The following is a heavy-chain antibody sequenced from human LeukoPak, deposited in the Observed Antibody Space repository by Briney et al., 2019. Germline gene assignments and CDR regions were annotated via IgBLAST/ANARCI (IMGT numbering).Heavy chain of an antibody. CDR1: GDSINSNY. CDR3: ARSYSSSWIDY. D-gene: IGHD6-13*01. V-gene: IGHV4-59*01. J-gene: IGHJ4*02. Sequence: SESLSLTCTVSGDSINSNYWSWIRQPPGRGLEWIGYVYYSGNTNYNPSLKSRVTMSVDTSKNQFSLNLSSVTAADTAVYYCARSYSSSWIDYWGQGTLVTVSS. CDR2: VYYSGNT.